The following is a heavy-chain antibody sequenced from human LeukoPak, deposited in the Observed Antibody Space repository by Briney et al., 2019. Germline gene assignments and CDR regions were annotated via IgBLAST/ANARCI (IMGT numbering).Heavy chain of an antibody. D-gene: IGHD3-10*02. CDR3: ARGHHCSGRIYYYYYMDV. V-gene: IGHV1-18*01. CDR2: ISAYNGNT. CDR1: GYTFTSYG. Sequence: GASVKVSXKASGYTFTSYGISWVRQAPGQGLEWMGWISAYNGNTNYAQKLQGRVTMTTDTSTSTAYMELRSLRSDDTAVYYCARGHHCSGRIYYYYYMDVWGKGTTVTVSS. J-gene: IGHJ6*03.